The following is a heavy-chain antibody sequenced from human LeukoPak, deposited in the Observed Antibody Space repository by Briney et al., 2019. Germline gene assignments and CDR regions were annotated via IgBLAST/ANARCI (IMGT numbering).Heavy chain of an antibody. CDR1: GLPIADFA. CDR3: AEESGKFDY. J-gene: IGHJ4*02. Sequence: GGSLRLSCVASGLPIADFAMHWVRQAPGKGLEWVSLISGDGVSTFYTDSVRGRFSISRDNTKNSLYLEMNSLRTEDTAMYYCAEESGKFDYWGQGTLVAVSS. V-gene: IGHV3-43*02. CDR2: ISGDGVST.